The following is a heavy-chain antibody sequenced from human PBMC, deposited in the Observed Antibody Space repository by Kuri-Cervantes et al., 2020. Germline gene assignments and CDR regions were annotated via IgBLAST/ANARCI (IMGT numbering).Heavy chain of an antibody. D-gene: IGHD3-3*01. J-gene: IGHJ6*02. V-gene: IGHV3-74*01. CDR1: GFTFSSYW. CDR3: ARANFWSGYYGYYYYYGMYV. Sequence: GESLKISCAASGFTFSSYWMHWVRQAPGKGLVWVSRINSDGSSTSYADSVKGRFTISRDNAKNTLYLQMNSMRAEDTAVYYCARANFWSGYYGYYYYYGMYVWGQEATVTVSS. CDR2: INSDGSST.